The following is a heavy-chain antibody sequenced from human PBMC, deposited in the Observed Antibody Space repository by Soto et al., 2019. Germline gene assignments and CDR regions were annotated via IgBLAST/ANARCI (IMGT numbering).Heavy chain of an antibody. Sequence: GASVKVSCKASGYTFTGYYMHWVRQAPGQGLEWMGWINPNSGGTNYAQKFQGRVTMTRDTSISTAYMELSRLRSDDTAVYYCATFPPVTTFYFDYWGQGTLVTVSS. V-gene: IGHV1-2*02. CDR1: GYTFTGYY. J-gene: IGHJ4*02. D-gene: IGHD4-17*01. CDR3: ATFPPVTTFYFDY. CDR2: INPNSGGT.